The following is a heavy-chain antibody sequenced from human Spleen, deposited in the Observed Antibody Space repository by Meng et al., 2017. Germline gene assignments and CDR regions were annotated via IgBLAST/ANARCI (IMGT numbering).Heavy chain of an antibody. V-gene: IGHV3-48*03. CDR2: ISSSGITI. CDR1: RFTFDTYE. Sequence: GESLKISCAASRFTFDTYEMSWVRQLPGKGLEWISYISSSGITIYYANSVKGRFTISRDNAKNSLYLQMNSLRAEDTAVYYCARDEEARRKYYDSSGYRRRARTERTYDYWGQGTLVTVSS. CDR3: ARDEEARRKYYDSSGYRRRARTERTYDY. D-gene: IGHD3-22*01. J-gene: IGHJ4*02.